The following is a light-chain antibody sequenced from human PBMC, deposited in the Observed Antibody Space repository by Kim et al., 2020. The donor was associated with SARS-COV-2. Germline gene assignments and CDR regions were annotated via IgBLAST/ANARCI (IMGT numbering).Light chain of an antibody. J-gene: IGKJ4*01. CDR3: QHCRSSPPT. CDR1: QIVSNF. Sequence: GKTTPHSCGGRQIVSNFVAWYQQKVGQAPRLLIYDASNRATGVPARFSGSGSGTDFTLTINRLEPEDFAVYYCQHCRSSPPTFGGGTKVDIK. V-gene: IGKV3-11*01. CDR2: DAS.